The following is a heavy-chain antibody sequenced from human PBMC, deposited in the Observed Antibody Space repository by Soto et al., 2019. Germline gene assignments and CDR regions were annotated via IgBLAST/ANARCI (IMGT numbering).Heavy chain of an antibody. J-gene: IGHJ4*02. Sequence: PSETLSLTCTVSGGSISSYYWSWIRQPPGKGLEWIGYIYYSGSTNYNPSLKSRVTISVDTSKNQFSLKLSSVTAADTAVYYCASSSSWYYFDYWGQGTLVTVSS. CDR3: ASSSSWYYFDY. D-gene: IGHD6-13*01. V-gene: IGHV4-59*01. CDR1: GGSISSYY. CDR2: IYYSGST.